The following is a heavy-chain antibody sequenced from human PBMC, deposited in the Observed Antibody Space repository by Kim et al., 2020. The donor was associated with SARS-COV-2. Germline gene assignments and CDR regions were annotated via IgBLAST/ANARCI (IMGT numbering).Heavy chain of an antibody. Sequence: VKGRFTIARDNAKNSLYLQMNSLRAEDTALYYCAKGPEQLAGYYYYMDVWGKGTTVTVSS. D-gene: IGHD6-6*01. V-gene: IGHV3-9*01. CDR3: AKGPEQLAGYYYYMDV. J-gene: IGHJ6*03.